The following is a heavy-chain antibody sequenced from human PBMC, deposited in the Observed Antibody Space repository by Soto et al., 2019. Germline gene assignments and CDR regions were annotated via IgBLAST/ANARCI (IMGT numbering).Heavy chain of an antibody. CDR2: VYHSGDT. J-gene: IGHJ5*02. CDR3: ARGFSNSITTRLDP. D-gene: IGHD3-22*01. V-gene: IGHV4-34*01. Sequence: VHLQQWGAGLLRPSETLSLTCTVSGESFGAYYWSWIRQSPGKGLEWLGEVYHSGDTKYNPNLKSRVTISGDPSKNQFSLRMTSMTAADTGVYYCARGFSNSITTRLDPWGQGTLVTVSS. CDR1: GESFGAYY.